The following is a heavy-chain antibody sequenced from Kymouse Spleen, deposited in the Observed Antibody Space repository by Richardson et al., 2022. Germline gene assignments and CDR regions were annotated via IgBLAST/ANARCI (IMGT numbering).Heavy chain of an antibody. D-gene: IGHD3-9*01. CDR3: ARGHYDILTGYLNWFDP. J-gene: IGHJ5*02. V-gene: IGHV4-31*03. CDR1: GGSISSGGYY. Sequence: QVQLQESGPGLVKPSQTLSLTCTVSGGSISSGGYYWSWIRQHPGKGLEWIGYIYYSGSTYYNPSLKSRVTISVDTSKNQFSLKLSSVTAADTAVYYCARGHYDILTGYLNWFDPWGQGTLVTVSS. CDR2: IYYSGST.